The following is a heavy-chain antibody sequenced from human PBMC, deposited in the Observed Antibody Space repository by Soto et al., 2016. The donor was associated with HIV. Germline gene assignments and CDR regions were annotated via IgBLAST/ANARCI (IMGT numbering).Heavy chain of an antibody. CDR2: ITSSSTYI. CDR1: RFTFSNYS. CDR3: ARDHDHLLSVNWFDS. J-gene: IGHJ5*01. Sequence: EVQLVESGGGLVKPGGSLRLSCAASRFTFSNYSMNWVRQAPGKGLEWVSSITSSSTYIYYADSVKGRFTISRDNNKNSLYLQLNSLRVEDTAVYYCARDHDHLLSVNWFDSWGQGTLVTVSS. D-gene: IGHD1-1*01. V-gene: IGHV3-21*04.